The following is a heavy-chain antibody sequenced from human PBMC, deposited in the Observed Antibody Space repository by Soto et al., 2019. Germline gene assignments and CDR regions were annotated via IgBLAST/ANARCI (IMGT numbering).Heavy chain of an antibody. Sequence: QVQLGQSGAEVKKPGSSVKVSCKASGGPFSNYGISWVRQVPGQGLEWMGGIIPVFGTPNYAQKFQGRVTITADRSTRTAYMELSSLRSEDTAVYYCARDRHDYGDYYYGMEVWGQGTTVIVSS. CDR1: GGPFSNYG. V-gene: IGHV1-69*06. D-gene: IGHD4-17*01. CDR3: ARDRHDYGDYYYGMEV. CDR2: IIPVFGTP. J-gene: IGHJ6*02.